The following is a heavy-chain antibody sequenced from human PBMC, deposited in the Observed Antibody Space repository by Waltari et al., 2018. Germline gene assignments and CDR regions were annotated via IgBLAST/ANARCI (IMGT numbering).Heavy chain of an antibody. CDR1: GGSFSGSY. Sequence: QVQLQQWGAGLLKPSETLSLTCAVYGGSFSGSYWSWIRQPPGKGLEWIGEINHSGSTNYNPSLKSRVTISVDTSKNQFSLKLSSVTAADTAVYYCARLGYCTNGVCPYYMDVWGKGTTVTVSS. CDR3: ARLGYCTNGVCPYYMDV. CDR2: INHSGST. J-gene: IGHJ6*03. V-gene: IGHV4-34*01. D-gene: IGHD2-8*01.